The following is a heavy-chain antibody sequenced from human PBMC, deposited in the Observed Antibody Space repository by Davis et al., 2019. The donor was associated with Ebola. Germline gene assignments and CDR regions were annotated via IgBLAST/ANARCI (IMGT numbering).Heavy chain of an antibody. J-gene: IGHJ4*02. CDR1: GYTFTNYG. CDR3: ARAQFPTTSDN. V-gene: IGHV1-18*04. D-gene: IGHD1-1*01. CDR2: INPHNGNT. Sequence: ASVTVSCKTSGYTFTNYGITWVRQPPGQGLQWMGWINPHNGNTNYAQNVQGRVTMTTDPSTSTAYMEVGSLRSDDTAVYYCARAQFPTTSDNWGQGTLVTVSS.